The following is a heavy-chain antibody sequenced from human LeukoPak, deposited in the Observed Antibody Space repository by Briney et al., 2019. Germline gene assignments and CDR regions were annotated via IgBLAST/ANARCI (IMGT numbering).Heavy chain of an antibody. J-gene: IGHJ4*02. CDR3: ARDPSGGATVGYFDY. Sequence: PGGSLRLSCAASGFTFSSYSMNWVRQAPGKGLEWVSSISSSSYIYYADSVKGRFTISRDNAENSLYLQMNSLRAEDTAVYYCARDPSGGATVGYFDYWGQGTLVTVSS. CDR2: ISSSSYI. CDR1: GFTFSSYS. V-gene: IGHV3-21*01. D-gene: IGHD1-26*01.